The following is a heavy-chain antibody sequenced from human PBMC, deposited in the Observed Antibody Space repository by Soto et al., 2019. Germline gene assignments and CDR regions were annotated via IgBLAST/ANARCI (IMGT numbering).Heavy chain of an antibody. Sequence: QLQLQESGPGLARPSETLSLTCAVSGGSISSSSYFWAWIRQPPGKGLEWIGSIDYRGSTYSNPSLKNRVAISVDTSKNHFSLKLVSVTAADTALYYCSRRAPEGFDSWGQGTLVTVSS. CDR1: GGSISSSSYF. CDR2: IDYRGST. CDR3: SRRAPEGFDS. J-gene: IGHJ5*01. V-gene: IGHV4-39*02.